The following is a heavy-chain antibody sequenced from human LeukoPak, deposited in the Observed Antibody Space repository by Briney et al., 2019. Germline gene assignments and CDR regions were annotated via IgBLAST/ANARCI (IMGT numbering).Heavy chain of an antibody. D-gene: IGHD6-13*01. J-gene: IGHJ4*02. V-gene: IGHV1-69*13. CDR2: SIPIFGTA. CDR3: ARVLDSSSWYSDY. Sequence: GTSVKVSCKASGGTFSSYAISWVRQAPGQGLEWMGGSIPIFGTANYAQKFQGRGTITADESPSTAYMELSSLRSEDTAVYYCARVLDSSSWYSDYWGQGTLVTVSS. CDR1: GGTFSSYA.